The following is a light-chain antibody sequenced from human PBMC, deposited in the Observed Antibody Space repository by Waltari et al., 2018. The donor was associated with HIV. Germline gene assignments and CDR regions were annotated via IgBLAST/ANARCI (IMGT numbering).Light chain of an antibody. V-gene: IGLV1-47*01. Sequence: QSVMPQPPSASATPGQRVTIPCSGSRPNLGRNYVTRHHPLPGTTPQLLIYRNNQRPSGVPDRFSGAKSGTSASLAISGLRSEDEADYYCAAWDDSLSGSWVFGGGTQVTVL. CDR3: AAWDDSLSGSWV. CDR1: RPNLGRNY. CDR2: RNN. J-gene: IGLJ3*02.